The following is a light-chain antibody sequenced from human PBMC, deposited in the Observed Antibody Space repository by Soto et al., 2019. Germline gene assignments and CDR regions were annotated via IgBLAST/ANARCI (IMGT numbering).Light chain of an antibody. CDR2: AAS. CDR3: QQYNNWPLT. Sequence: DIQMTQSPSSLSASVGDRVTITCRASQSISSYLNWYQQKPGKAPKLLIYAASSLQSGVPSRFSGSGSGTDFTLTISSLQPEDFAVYYCQQYNNWPLTFGQGTRLEI. CDR1: QSISSY. V-gene: IGKV1-39*01. J-gene: IGKJ5*01.